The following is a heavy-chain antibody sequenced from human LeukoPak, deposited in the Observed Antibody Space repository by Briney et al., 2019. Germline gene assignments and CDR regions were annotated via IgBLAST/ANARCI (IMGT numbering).Heavy chain of an antibody. CDR2: ISSSSSTI. V-gene: IGHV3-48*04. CDR1: GFTFSNYS. J-gene: IGHJ4*02. CDR3: ASRSGGDYPYFDY. Sequence: PGGSLRLSCAASGFTFSNYSMNWVRQAPGKGLEWVSYISSSSSTIYYADSVKGRFTISRDNAKNSLYLQMNSLRVEDTALYYCASRSGGDYPYFDYWGQGTLVTVSS. D-gene: IGHD4-17*01.